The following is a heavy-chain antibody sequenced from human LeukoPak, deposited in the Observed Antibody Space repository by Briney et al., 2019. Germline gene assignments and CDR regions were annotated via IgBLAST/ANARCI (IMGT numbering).Heavy chain of an antibody. Sequence: PGGSLRLSCAASGFTFSSYAMHWVRQAPGKGLEWVAVISYDGSNKYYADSVEGRFTISRDNFKNTLYLQMNSLRAEDTAVYYCARWLYSSGLGGFDYWGQGTLVTVSS. CDR2: ISYDGSNK. CDR1: GFTFSSYA. CDR3: ARWLYSSGLGGFDY. V-gene: IGHV3-30*04. D-gene: IGHD6-19*01. J-gene: IGHJ4*02.